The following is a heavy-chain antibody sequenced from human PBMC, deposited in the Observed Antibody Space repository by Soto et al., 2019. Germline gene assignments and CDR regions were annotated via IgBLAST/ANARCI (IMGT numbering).Heavy chain of an antibody. D-gene: IGHD2-2*01. CDR3: ARGSHRVGSSTSCSDAFDI. J-gene: IGHJ3*02. V-gene: IGHV1-69*02. Sequence: ASVKVSCKASGGTFSSYTISWVRQAPGQGLEWMGRIIPILGIANYAQKFQGRVTITADKSTSTAYMELSSLRSEDTAVYYCARGSHRVGSSTSCSDAFDIWGQGKMVTVSS. CDR2: IIPILGIA. CDR1: GGTFSSYT.